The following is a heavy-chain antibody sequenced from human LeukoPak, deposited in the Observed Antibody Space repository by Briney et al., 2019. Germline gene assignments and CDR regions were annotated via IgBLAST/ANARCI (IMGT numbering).Heavy chain of an antibody. V-gene: IGHV3-23*01. CDR2: ISGSGGST. Sequence: GGSLRLSCAASGFTFGTYAMTWVRQAPGKGLEWVSGISGSGGSTYYADSVKGRFTISRDNSKSTLYLQMNSLRAEDTAVYYCAKVPTVNSFDYWGQGTLVTVSS. CDR1: GFTFGTYA. D-gene: IGHD4-17*01. CDR3: AKVPTVNSFDY. J-gene: IGHJ4*02.